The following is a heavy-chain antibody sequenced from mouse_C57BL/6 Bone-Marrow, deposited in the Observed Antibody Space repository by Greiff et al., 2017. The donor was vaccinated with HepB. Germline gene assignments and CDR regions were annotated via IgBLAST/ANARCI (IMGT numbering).Heavy chain of an antibody. V-gene: IGHV1-82*01. CDR2: IYPGDGDT. CDR1: GYAFSSSW. D-gene: IGHD1-1*01. CDR3: ARVFTTVVDFDY. Sequence: QVQLQQSGPELVKPGASVKISCKASGYAFSSSWMNWVKQRPGKGLEWIGRIYPGDGDTNYNGKFKGKATLTADKSSSTAYMQLSSLTSEDSAVYFCARVFTTVVDFDYWGQGTTLTVSS. J-gene: IGHJ2*01.